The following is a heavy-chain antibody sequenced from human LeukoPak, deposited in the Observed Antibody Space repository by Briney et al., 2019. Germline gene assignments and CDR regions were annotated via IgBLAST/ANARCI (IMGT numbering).Heavy chain of an antibody. CDR1: GGSISSYY. J-gene: IGHJ4*02. V-gene: IGHV4-34*01. CDR3: ARGRDTDYVWGSYRPFDY. CDR2: INHSGST. Sequence: NPSETLSLTCTVSGGSISSYYWSWIRQPPGKGLEWIGEINHSGSTNYNPSLKSRVTISVDTSKNQFSLKLSSVTAADTAVYYCARGRDTDYVWGSYRPFDYWGQGTLVTVSS. D-gene: IGHD3-16*02.